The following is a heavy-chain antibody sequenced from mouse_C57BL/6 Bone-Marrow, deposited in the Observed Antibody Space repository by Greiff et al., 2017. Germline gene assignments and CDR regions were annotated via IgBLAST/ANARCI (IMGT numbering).Heavy chain of an antibody. J-gene: IGHJ2*01. CDR2: IYPGSGCT. Sequence: QVQLQQSGAELVKPGASVKMSCKASGYTFTSYWITWVKQRPGQGLEWIGDIYPGSGCTNSNEKFKSKATLTVDTSSSTAYMQISSLTSEDSAVYYGARRGWLLRDFDYWGQGTTLTVSS. CDR1: GYTFTSYW. D-gene: IGHD2-3*01. V-gene: IGHV1-55*01. CDR3: ARRGWLLRDFDY.